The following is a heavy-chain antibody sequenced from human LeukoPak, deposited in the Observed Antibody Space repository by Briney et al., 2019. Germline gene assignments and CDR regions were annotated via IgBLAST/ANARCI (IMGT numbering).Heavy chain of an antibody. J-gene: IGHJ5*02. CDR1: GGSFSGYY. V-gene: IGHV4-34*01. CDR2: INHTGST. CDR3: ARRTPQPRPKLVVLVAGTRGNWFDP. D-gene: IGHD6-19*01. Sequence: SETLSLTCAVYGGSFSGYYWSWIRQPPGKGLEWIGEINHTGSTNYNTSLKSLVTLSVDTSKNKFSLKLSSVTAADTAVYYCARRTPQPRPKLVVLVAGTRGNWFDPWGQGTLVTVSS.